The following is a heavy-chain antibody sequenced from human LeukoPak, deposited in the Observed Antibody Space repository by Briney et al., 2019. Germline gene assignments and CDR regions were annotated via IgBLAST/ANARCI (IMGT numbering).Heavy chain of an antibody. V-gene: IGHV1-2*02. CDR2: INPNSGVT. Sequence: ASVKVSCKASGYTFTGHYMHWVRQAPGRGLEWMGWINPNSGVTNYAQKFRGRVTMTRDTSINTAYMDLSRLRSDDTAIYYCAKDKYGDYEAPFHYYMDVWGKGTTVTVSS. CDR1: GYTFTGHY. D-gene: IGHD4-17*01. CDR3: AKDKYGDYEAPFHYYMDV. J-gene: IGHJ6*03.